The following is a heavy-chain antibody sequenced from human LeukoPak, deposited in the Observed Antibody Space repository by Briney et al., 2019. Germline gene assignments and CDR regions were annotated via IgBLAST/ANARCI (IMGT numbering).Heavy chain of an antibody. CDR3: ARGPQFSGPGWFDP. D-gene: IGHD3-10*01. CDR2: ITFSSSHI. V-gene: IGHV3-21*01. CDR1: DFTFSSFG. Sequence: PGGSLRLSCSASDFTFSSFGMHWLRQAPGKGLECVSSITFSSSHIYYADSVKGRFTISRDNTKDSLYLQMNSLRAEDTAIYYCARGPQFSGPGWFDPWGQGTLVTVSS. J-gene: IGHJ5*02.